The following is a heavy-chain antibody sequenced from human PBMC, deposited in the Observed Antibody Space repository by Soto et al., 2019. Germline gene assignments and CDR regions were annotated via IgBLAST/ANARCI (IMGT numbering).Heavy chain of an antibody. D-gene: IGHD2-21*02. Sequence: GGSLRLSCAASGFSFTNFAMSWVRQAPGKGLEWVAGIGASGDITWYADSVKGRLSISRDNSKNTLYLQLNSLRFEDTAVYYCAKDDFTDRGDDYFAYWVPGTLVTVSS. V-gene: IGHV3-23*01. CDR2: IGASGDIT. CDR1: GFSFTNFA. J-gene: IGHJ4*02. CDR3: AKDDFTDRGDDYFAY.